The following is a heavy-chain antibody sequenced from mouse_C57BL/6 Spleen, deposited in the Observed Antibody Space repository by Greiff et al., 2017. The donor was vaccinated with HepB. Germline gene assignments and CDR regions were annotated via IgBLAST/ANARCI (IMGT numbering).Heavy chain of an antibody. CDR2: ISYDGSN. CDR1: GYSITSGYY. CDR3: ARGGVSDAMDY. V-gene: IGHV3-6*01. J-gene: IGHJ4*01. Sequence: VQLQQSGPGLVKPSQSLSLTCSVTGYSITSGYYWNWIRQFPGNKLEWMGYISYDGSNNYNPSLKNRISITRDTSKNQFFLKLNSVTTEDTATYYCARGGVSDAMDYWGQGTSVTVSS.